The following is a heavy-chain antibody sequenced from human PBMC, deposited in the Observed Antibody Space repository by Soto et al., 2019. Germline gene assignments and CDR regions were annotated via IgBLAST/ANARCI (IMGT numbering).Heavy chain of an antibody. J-gene: IGHJ4*02. CDR1: GGSISSYY. Sequence: SETLSLTCTVSGGSISSYYWSWIRQPPGKGLEWIGYIYYSGSTNYNPSLKSRVTISVDTSKNQFSLKLSSVTAAGTAVYYCARALSGYEFFFDYWGQGTLVTVSS. V-gene: IGHV4-59*01. D-gene: IGHD5-12*01. CDR2: IYYSGST. CDR3: ARALSGYEFFFDY.